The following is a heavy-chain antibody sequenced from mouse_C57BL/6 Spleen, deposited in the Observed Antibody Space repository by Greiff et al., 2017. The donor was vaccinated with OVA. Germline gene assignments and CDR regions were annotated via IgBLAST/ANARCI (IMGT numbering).Heavy chain of an antibody. Sequence: QVQLQQPGAELVMPGASVKLSCKASGYTFTSYWMHWVKQRPGQGLEWIGEIDPSDSYTNYNQKFKGKSTLTVDKSSSTAYMQRSSLTSEDSAVYYCARSSTTVADYWGQGTTLTVSS. CDR1: GYTFTSYW. CDR2: IDPSDSYT. D-gene: IGHD1-1*01. CDR3: ARSSTTVADY. V-gene: IGHV1-69*01. J-gene: IGHJ2*01.